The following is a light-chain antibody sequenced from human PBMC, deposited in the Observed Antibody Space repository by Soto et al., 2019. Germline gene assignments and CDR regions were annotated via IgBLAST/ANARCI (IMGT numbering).Light chain of an antibody. CDR2: EGN. V-gene: IGLV2-23*01. J-gene: IGLJ1*01. CDR3: CSYAGTFYV. CDR1: SSDIGSYNL. Sequence: QSVLTQPASVSESPGQSITISCTGTSSDIGSYNLVSWYQQHPGKAPKLVISEGNKRPSGISNRFSGSKSDNTASLTISGLQAEDEADYYCCSYAGTFYVFGTGTKLTVL.